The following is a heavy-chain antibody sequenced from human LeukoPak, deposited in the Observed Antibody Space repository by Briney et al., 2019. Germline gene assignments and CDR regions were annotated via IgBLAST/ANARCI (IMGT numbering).Heavy chain of an antibody. Sequence: PSETLSLTCTVSGGSISSSSYYWSWIRQPPGKGLEWIGYIYYSGSTNYNPSLKSRVTISVDTSKNQFSLKLSSVTAADTAAYYCARRRSWDADFDYWGQGTLVTVSS. CDR3: ARRRSWDADFDY. J-gene: IGHJ4*02. D-gene: IGHD6-13*01. CDR2: IYYSGST. CDR1: GGSISSSSYY. V-gene: IGHV4-61*05.